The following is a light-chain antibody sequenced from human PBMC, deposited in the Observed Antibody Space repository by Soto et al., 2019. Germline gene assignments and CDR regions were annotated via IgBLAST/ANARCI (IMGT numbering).Light chain of an antibody. J-gene: IGKJ5*01. CDR1: QSLLHSDGYNY. CDR2: VAS. V-gene: IGKV2-28*01. CDR3: MQARQSPIT. Sequence: IVMTQSPLSLPVTPGEPASISCRSSQSLLHSDGYNYLEWYLQKPGQSPQLLIYVASNRASGVPDRFSGSGSGTDFTLKISRVEAEEVGVHYCMQARQSPITFGQGTRLEIK.